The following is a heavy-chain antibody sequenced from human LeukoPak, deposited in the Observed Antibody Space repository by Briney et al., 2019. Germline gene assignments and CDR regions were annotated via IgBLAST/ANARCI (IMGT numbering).Heavy chain of an antibody. CDR2: MNPNSGNT. J-gene: IGHJ4*02. CDR3: ARGDLLWFGELLPFDY. D-gene: IGHD3-10*01. V-gene: IGHV1-8*01. CDR1: GYTLTSYD. Sequence: ASVKVSCEASGYTLTSYDINWVRQATGQGLEWMGWMNPNSGNTGYAQKFQGRVTMTRNTSISTAYMELSSLRSEDTAVYYCARGDLLWFGELLPFDYWGQGALVTVSS.